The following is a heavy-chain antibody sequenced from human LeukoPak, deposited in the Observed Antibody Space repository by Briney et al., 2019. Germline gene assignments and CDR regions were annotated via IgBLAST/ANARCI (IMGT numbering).Heavy chain of an antibody. V-gene: IGHV3-23*01. CDR3: AKDARRTDGWYYFDY. J-gene: IGHJ4*02. Sequence: QPGGSLRLSCAASGFAFSSQAMGWVRQAPGKGLEWVSVISDSGSLTYYADSEKGRFTISRDNSKKTLFLQLNSLRAEDTAIYYCAKDARRTDGWYYFDYWGQGALVTVSS. CDR2: ISDSGSLT. D-gene: IGHD6-19*01. CDR1: GFAFSSQA.